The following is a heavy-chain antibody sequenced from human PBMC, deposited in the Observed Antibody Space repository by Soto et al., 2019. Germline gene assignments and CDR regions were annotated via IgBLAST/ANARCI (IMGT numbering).Heavy chain of an antibody. V-gene: IGHV4-59*01. CDR2: IYYSGST. CDR1: DGSISSYY. CDR3: ARDNGYSYGYTLDH. J-gene: IGHJ4*02. D-gene: IGHD5-18*01. Sequence: VQLQESGPGLVKPSETLSLTCTVSDGSISSYYWSWIRQPPGKGLEWIGYIYYSGSTNYNPSLKSRVTISVDTSKNQFSLKLSSVTAADTAVYYCARDNGYSYGYTLDHWGQGTLVTVSS.